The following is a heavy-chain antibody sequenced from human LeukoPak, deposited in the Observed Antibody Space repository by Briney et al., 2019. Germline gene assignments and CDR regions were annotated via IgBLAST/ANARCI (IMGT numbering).Heavy chain of an antibody. CDR1: GYTFTSYG. V-gene: IGHV1-18*01. J-gene: IGHJ5*02. CDR3: ARAPMTSVTRNWFDP. CDR2: ISAYNGNT. Sequence: ASVTVSCTASGYTFTSYGISWVRQAPGQGLEWMGWISAYNGNTNYAQKLQGRVTMTTDTSTSTAYMELRSLRSDDTAVYYCARAPMTSVTRNWFDPWGQGTLVTVSS. D-gene: IGHD4-11*01.